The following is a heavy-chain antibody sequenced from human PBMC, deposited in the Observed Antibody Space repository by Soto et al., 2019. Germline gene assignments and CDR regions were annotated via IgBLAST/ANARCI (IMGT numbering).Heavy chain of an antibody. CDR1: GYTFTGYY. V-gene: IGHV1-2*04. CDR3: ARDHGDIVVVPAATRQYYYYMDV. D-gene: IGHD2-2*01. J-gene: IGHJ6*03. CDR2: INPTSGGT. Sequence: QVQLVQSGAEVKKPGASVKVSCKASGYTFTGYYMHWVRQAPGQGLEWMGWINPTSGGTNYAQKFQGWVTMTRDTSISTAYMELSRLRSDDTAVYYCARDHGDIVVVPAATRQYYYYMDVWGKGTTVTVSS.